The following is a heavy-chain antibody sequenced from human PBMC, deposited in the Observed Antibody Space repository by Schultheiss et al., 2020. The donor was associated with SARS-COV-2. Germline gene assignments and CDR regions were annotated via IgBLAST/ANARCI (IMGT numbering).Heavy chain of an antibody. CDR2: IKQDGSEK. Sequence: GGSLRLSCAASGFTFSSYWMSWVRQAPGKGLEWVANIKQDGSEKYYVDSVKGRFTISRDNAKNTLSLQMNGLRAEDTAVYYCARGPYAWNYEAELLDCWGQGTLVTVSS. CDR1: GFTFSSYW. J-gene: IGHJ4*02. D-gene: IGHD1-7*01. V-gene: IGHV3-7*01. CDR3: ARGPYAWNYEAELLDC.